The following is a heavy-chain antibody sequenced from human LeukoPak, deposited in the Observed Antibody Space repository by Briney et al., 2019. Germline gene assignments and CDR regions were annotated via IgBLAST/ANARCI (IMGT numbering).Heavy chain of an antibody. D-gene: IGHD3-10*01. Sequence: ASVKVSCKASGYTFTGYYMHWVRQATGQGLEWMGWINPNSGGTNYAQKFQGRVTMTRDTSISTAHMELSRLRSDDTAVYYCASGSKPYYYYYMDVWGKGTTVTVSS. CDR2: INPNSGGT. CDR3: ASGSKPYYYYYMDV. V-gene: IGHV1-2*02. CDR1: GYTFTGYY. J-gene: IGHJ6*03.